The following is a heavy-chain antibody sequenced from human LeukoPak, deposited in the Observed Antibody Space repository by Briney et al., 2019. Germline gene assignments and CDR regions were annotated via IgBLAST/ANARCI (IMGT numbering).Heavy chain of an antibody. CDR2: IGAYSGDT. V-gene: IGHV1-18*01. Sequence: ASVKLSCKASNSTISGMSWVRQAPGQRPERMGWIGAYSGDTHYAQKVQDGVTLTADTSTNTAFMELRSLRSDDTAVYYCARRLGGDGPCYWGQGTLVTVSS. CDR3: ARRLGGDGPCY. J-gene: IGHJ4*02. D-gene: IGHD2-21*02. CDR1: NSTISG.